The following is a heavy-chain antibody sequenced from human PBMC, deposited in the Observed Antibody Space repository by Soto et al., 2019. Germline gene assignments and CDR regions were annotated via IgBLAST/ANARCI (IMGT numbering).Heavy chain of an antibody. CDR2: IIPIIATA. J-gene: IGHJ4*02. D-gene: IGHD3-22*01. CDR3: AGTYDTSGDYPYYFDY. CDR1: GGTFNNNL. Sequence: QVQLLQSGSEVREPGSSVRVSCKASGGTFNNNLIAWVRQAPGQGLEWMGGIIPIIATADYAQKFQGRVTITADESTRTAYMEVTSLTSEDTAVYFCAGTYDTSGDYPYYFDYWGQGTPVTVSS. V-gene: IGHV1-69*01.